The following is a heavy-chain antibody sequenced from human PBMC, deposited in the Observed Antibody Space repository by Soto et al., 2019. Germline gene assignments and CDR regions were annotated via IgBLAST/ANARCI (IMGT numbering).Heavy chain of an antibody. CDR2: INPYTGNT. V-gene: IGHV1-18*01. CDR3: ARDDLDIVVIPASSPLDY. J-gene: IGHJ4*02. CDR1: GYTFLNYG. D-gene: IGHD2-2*03. Sequence: QVHLVQSGAEVKTPGASVKVSCSASGYTFLNYGFSWLRQAPGQGLEWMGWINPYTGNTNYAQKFKGSVTLTTDTSTTTAYMELRYLTSDDTAVYFCARDDLDIVVIPASSPLDYWGQGTPVTVSS.